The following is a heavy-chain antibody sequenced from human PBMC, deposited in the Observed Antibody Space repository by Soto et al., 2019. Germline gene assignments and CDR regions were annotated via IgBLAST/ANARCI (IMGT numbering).Heavy chain of an antibody. V-gene: IGHV5-51*01. D-gene: IGHD3-10*01. CDR3: ATLLGVRGVLGYFDY. J-gene: IGHJ4*02. Sequence: GESLKISCKGSGYSFTSYWIGWVRQMPGKGLEWMGIIYPGDSDTRYSPSFQGQVTISADKSISTAYLQWSGLKASDTAIYYCATLLGVRGVLGYFDYWGQGTLVTVSS. CDR2: IYPGDSDT. CDR1: GYSFTSYW.